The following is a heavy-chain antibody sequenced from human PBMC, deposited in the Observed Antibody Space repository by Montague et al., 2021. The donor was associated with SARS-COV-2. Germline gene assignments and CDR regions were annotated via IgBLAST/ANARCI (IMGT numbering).Heavy chain of an antibody. CDR2: IYTSGAT. V-gene: IGHV4-61*02. CDR3: VRDFPTIGSYGMDV. D-gene: IGHD5-24*01. Sequence: TLSLTCAVSGASATIGTYYWSWIRQPAGKGLEWIGRIYTSGATNYNPSLRGRVALSMDTSLNQFSLNLASVTAADPGVYYCVRDFPTIGSYGMDVWGQGATVTVSS. CDR1: GASATIGTYY. J-gene: IGHJ6*02.